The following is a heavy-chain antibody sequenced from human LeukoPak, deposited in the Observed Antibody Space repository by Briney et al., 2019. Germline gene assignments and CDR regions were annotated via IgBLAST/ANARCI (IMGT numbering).Heavy chain of an antibody. CDR3: ARDGTRYYYYYMDV. Sequence: GGSLRLSCAASGFTFSSYAMHWVRQAPGKGLEWVALIPYDGSNKYYADSVKGRFTVSRDNSKNTLYLQMNSLRAEDTAVYYCARDGTRYYYYYMDVWGKGTTVTVSS. V-gene: IGHV3-30*04. J-gene: IGHJ6*03. D-gene: IGHD6-13*01. CDR2: IPYDGSNK. CDR1: GFTFSSYA.